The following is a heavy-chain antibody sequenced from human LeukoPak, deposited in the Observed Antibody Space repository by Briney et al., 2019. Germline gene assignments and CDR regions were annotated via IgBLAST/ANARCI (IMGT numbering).Heavy chain of an antibody. V-gene: IGHV3-7*03. Sequence: GGSLRLSCAASGFTFSSYWMSWVRQAPGKGLEWVANIKQDGSEKYYVDSVKGRFTISRDNAKNSLYLQMNSLRAEDTAVYYCARTGQYCSGGTCYSGQFDFWGQGTLVTVSS. J-gene: IGHJ4*02. CDR2: IKQDGSEK. CDR3: ARTGQYCSGGTCYSGQFDF. CDR1: GFTFSSYW. D-gene: IGHD2-15*01.